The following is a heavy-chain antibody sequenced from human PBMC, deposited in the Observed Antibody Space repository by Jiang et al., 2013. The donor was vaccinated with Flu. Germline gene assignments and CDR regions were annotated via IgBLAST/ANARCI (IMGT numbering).Heavy chain of an antibody. J-gene: IGHJ6*04. Sequence: SGAEVKKPGASVKVSCKASGYTFTSYAMHWVRQAPGQRLEWMGWINAGNGNTKYSQKFQGRVTITRDTSASTAYMELSSLRSEDTAVYYCARDWNCSGGSCWYGMDVWGKGTTVTVSS. D-gene: IGHD2-15*01. V-gene: IGHV1-3*01. CDR3: ARDWNCSGGSCWYGMDV. CDR1: GYTFTSYA. CDR2: INAGNGNT.